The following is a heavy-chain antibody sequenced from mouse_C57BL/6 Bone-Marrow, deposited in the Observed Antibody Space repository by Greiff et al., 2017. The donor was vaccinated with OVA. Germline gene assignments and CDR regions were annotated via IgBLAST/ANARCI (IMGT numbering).Heavy chain of an antibody. CDR2: ISSGGSYT. Sequence: EVKLQESGGDLVKPGGSLKLSCAASGFTFSSYGMSWVRQTPDKRLEWVATISSGGSYTYYPDSVKGRFTISRDHAKNTLYLQMSSLKSEDTAMYYCARPYYGSSYGYWGQGTTLTVSS. CDR1: GFTFSSYG. V-gene: IGHV5-6*01. D-gene: IGHD1-1*01. CDR3: ARPYYGSSYGY. J-gene: IGHJ2*01.